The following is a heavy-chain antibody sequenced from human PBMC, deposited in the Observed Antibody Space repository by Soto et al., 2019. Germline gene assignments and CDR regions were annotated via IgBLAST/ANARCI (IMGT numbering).Heavy chain of an antibody. J-gene: IGHJ5*02. Sequence: PSETLSLTCTVSGGSISSSSYYWGWIRQPPGKGLEWIGSIYYSGSTYYNPSLKSRVTTSVDTPKNQFSLKLSSVTAADTAVYYCARSNVFITMIVVNWFDPWGQGTLVTVSS. D-gene: IGHD3-22*01. CDR3: ARSNVFITMIVVNWFDP. CDR2: IYYSGST. V-gene: IGHV4-39*01. CDR1: GGSISSSSYY.